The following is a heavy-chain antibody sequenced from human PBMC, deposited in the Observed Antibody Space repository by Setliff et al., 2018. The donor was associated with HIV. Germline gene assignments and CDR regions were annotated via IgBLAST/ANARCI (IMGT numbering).Heavy chain of an antibody. CDR2: VYHSGST. V-gene: IGHV4-38-2*01. D-gene: IGHD5-18*01. Sequence: PSETLSLTCAVSGYSISSGNYWGWIRQPPGKGLEWIGTVYHSGSTSYNPSLKSRLTISVGTSENQFSLKLSSVTAADTAVYYCACLEYNYGYGFDYWGQGTLVTVSS. CDR1: GYSISSGNY. CDR3: ACLEYNYGYGFDY. J-gene: IGHJ4*02.